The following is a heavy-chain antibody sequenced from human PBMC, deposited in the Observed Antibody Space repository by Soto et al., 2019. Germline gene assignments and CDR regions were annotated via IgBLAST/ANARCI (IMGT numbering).Heavy chain of an antibody. CDR2: INHSGST. CDR1: GGSFSGYY. Sequence: KASETLSLTCAVYGGSFSGYYWSWIRQPPGKGLEWIGEINHSGSTNYNPSLKSRVTISVDTSKNQFSLKLSSVTAADTAVYYCARGGRSYDYVWGSYRPPPFDYWGQGTLVTVS. CDR3: ARGGRSYDYVWGSYRPPPFDY. D-gene: IGHD3-16*02. J-gene: IGHJ4*02. V-gene: IGHV4-34*01.